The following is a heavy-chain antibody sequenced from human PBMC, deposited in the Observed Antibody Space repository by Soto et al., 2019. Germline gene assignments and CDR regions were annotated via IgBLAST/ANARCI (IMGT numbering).Heavy chain of an antibody. CDR2: ISYRGST. Sequence: QVQLQESGPGLVKPSQTLSLTCTVSGDSISSSGYYWSWIRQYPGKGLEWIGYISYRGSTYYNPSLKSRFTMSADTSKNQFSLNLSSVTAADTAVYYCARGALSSCYPGVEYVQHWGQGTLVSVSS. J-gene: IGHJ1*01. V-gene: IGHV4-31*03. CDR1: GDSISSSGYY. CDR3: ARGALSSCYPGVEYVQH. D-gene: IGHD3-22*01.